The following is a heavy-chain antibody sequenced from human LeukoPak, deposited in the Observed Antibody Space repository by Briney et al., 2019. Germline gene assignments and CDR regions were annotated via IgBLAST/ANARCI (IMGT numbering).Heavy chain of an antibody. J-gene: IGHJ4*02. Sequence: ASVKVSCKTSGYRFTDYFMHWVRQAPGQGLEWMGWINPNSGGTNYAQKFQGRVTMTRDKSISTAYMELSRLRSDDTAVYSCARDLGIYRASTSCPSDYWGQGTLVTVSS. CDR2: INPNSGGT. CDR3: ARDLGIYRASTSCPSDY. V-gene: IGHV1-2*02. D-gene: IGHD2-2*01. CDR1: GYRFTDYF.